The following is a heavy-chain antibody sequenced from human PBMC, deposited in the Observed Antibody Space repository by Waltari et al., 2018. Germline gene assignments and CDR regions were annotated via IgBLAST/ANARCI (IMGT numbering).Heavy chain of an antibody. V-gene: IGHV3-48*03. CDR2: ISGSGDTI. CDR3: AAYFDY. Sequence: EVQLEESGGGLVQPGGSLRLACAASEFSFSTYEMNWVRQAPGKGLEWISYISGSGDTIYYADSVKGRFTISRDNADNSLYLQMNSLRDEDTGIYYCAAYFDYWGQGTRVTVSS. J-gene: IGHJ4*02. CDR1: EFSFSTYE.